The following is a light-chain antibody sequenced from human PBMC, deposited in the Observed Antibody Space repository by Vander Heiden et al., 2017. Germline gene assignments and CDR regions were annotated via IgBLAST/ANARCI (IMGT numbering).Light chain of an antibody. Sequence: QSALAQPASVSGSPGQSITISCTGTSSDVGAYKYVPWYQQHPGTAPKLIIYDVSKRPSGVSNRFSGSKSGYAASLTISGLQAEDEADYYCSSYTSSRTWVFGGGTKLTVL. CDR3: SSYTSSRTWV. CDR2: DVS. V-gene: IGLV2-14*03. J-gene: IGLJ2*01. CDR1: SSDVGAYKY.